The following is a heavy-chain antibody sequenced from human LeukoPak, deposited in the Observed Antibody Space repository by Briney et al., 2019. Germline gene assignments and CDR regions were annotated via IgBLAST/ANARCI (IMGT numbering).Heavy chain of an antibody. V-gene: IGHV3-30*02. Sequence: GGSLRLSCAASGFTFSSYGMHWVRQAPGKGLEWVAFIRYDGSNKYYADSVKGRSTISRDNSKNTLYLQMNSLRAEDTAVYYCAKVSGSYLPNFDYWGQGTLVTVS. J-gene: IGHJ4*02. D-gene: IGHD2-15*01. CDR3: AKVSGSYLPNFDY. CDR1: GFTFSSYG. CDR2: IRYDGSNK.